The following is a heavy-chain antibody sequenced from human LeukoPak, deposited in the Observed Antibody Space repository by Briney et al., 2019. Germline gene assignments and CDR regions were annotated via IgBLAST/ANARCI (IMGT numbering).Heavy chain of an antibody. CDR3: ARVIYCSGGSCYDGAWFDP. D-gene: IGHD2-15*01. CDR1: GYSISSGYY. V-gene: IGHV4-38-2*01. CDR2: IYHGGSP. J-gene: IGHJ5*02. Sequence: SETLSLTCGVSGYSISSGYYWGWIRQPPGKGLEWIGSIYHGGSPYYNPSLKRRVTISVDTSKNQFSLNLSSLTAADTAVYYCARVIYCSGGSCYDGAWFDPWGQGTLVTVSS.